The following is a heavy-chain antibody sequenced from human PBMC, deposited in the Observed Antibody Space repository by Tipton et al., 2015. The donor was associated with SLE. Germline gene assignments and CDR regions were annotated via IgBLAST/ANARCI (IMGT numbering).Heavy chain of an antibody. CDR1: GFTFSNYA. CDR2: VSSGGDFI. V-gene: IGHV3-21*01. D-gene: IGHD3-10*01. Sequence: SLRLSCAASGFTFSNYAMSWVRQAPGKGLEWVSSVSSGGDFIYYADSVKGRFTISRDNAKNSVFLQMNSLRAEDSAVYYCARDRWFGELSDWGQGTLVTVSS. CDR3: ARDRWFGELSD. J-gene: IGHJ4*02.